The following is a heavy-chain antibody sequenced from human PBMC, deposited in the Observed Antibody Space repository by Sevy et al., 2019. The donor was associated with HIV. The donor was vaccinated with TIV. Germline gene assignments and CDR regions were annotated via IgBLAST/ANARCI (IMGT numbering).Heavy chain of an antibody. V-gene: IGHV3-53*01. Sequence: GGSLRLSCTVSGFIVNYNYISWVRQAPGKGLEWISVIYSNGRTDYADSVKGRFAISRDNSKNMFYLQMNSLRAEDTAVYYCGRGPNDPYDWGPGTLLTVSS. CDR1: GFIVNYNY. CDR2: IYSNGRT. J-gene: IGHJ4*02. CDR3: GRGPNDPYD. D-gene: IGHD1-1*01.